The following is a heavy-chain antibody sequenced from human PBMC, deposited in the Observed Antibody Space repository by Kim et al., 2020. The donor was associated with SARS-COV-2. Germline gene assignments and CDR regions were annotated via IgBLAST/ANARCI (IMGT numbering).Heavy chain of an antibody. CDR2: TSANGDTT. Sequence: GGYLRLSCAASGFTFSIYAMSWFRQAPGKGLEWVSVTSANGDTTYYADSVRCRFTISRDNSKNTLYLQMNSLRAEDTAGYYCAKAGHYSGGVSYDYYYNMDVWGQGTTVTVSS. V-gene: IGHV3-23*01. D-gene: IGHD2-15*01. CDR3: AKAGHYSGGVSYDYYYNMDV. CDR1: GFTFSIYA. J-gene: IGHJ6*02.